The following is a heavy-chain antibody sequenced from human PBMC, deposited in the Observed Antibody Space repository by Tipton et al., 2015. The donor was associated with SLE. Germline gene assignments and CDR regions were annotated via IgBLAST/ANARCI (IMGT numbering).Heavy chain of an antibody. Sequence: GLVKPSETLSLTCTVSGGSISSHYWSWIRQPPGKGLEWVGYIYYSGDTNYNPSLKSRVTISVDTSKNQFSLKLSSVTAADTAVYYCARVGGGYDWDYFDYWGQGTLVTVSS. CDR1: GGSISSHY. CDR2: IYYSGDT. V-gene: IGHV4-59*11. D-gene: IGHD5-12*01. CDR3: ARVGGGYDWDYFDY. J-gene: IGHJ4*02.